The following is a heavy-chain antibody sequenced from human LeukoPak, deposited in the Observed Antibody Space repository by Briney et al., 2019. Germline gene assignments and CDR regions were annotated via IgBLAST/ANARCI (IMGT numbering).Heavy chain of an antibody. CDR2: IYYSGST. J-gene: IGHJ3*02. CDR3: ARDHETYDSSSYGAFDI. Sequence: SETLSLTCTVSGGSISSYYWSWIRQHPGKGLEWIGYIYYSGSTCYNPSLKSRVTISVDTSKNQFSLKLSSVTAADTAVYYCARDHETYDSSSYGAFDIWGQGTMVTVSS. CDR1: GGSISSYY. D-gene: IGHD3-22*01. V-gene: IGHV4-59*06.